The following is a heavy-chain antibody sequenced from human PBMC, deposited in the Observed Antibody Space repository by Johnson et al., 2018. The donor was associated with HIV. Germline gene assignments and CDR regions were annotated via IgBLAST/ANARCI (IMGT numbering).Heavy chain of an antibody. V-gene: IGHV3-15*01. D-gene: IGHD6-19*01. CDR2: IKSKTDGGTT. CDR1: GFIFSNAW. CDR3: ATVKLARYSSDWSGYGFDN. Sequence: VQLVESGGGLVKPGGSLRLSCAGSGFIFSNAWMSWVRQGPGKGLEWVGRIKSKTDGGTTDYAAPVKGRFTISRDDSKNTLYLQMNSRKIEETAVYYCATVKLARYSSDWSGYGFDNWGQGTMVTVSS. J-gene: IGHJ3*02.